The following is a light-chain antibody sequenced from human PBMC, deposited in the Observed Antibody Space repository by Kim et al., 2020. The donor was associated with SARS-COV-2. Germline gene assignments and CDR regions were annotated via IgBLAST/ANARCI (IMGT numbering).Light chain of an antibody. Sequence: SASVGDRVTITCRASQGISSALAWYQQKPGKAPKRVIYGASNLESAVPSRFSGSGSGTEFTLTITSLQPDDVATYYCQQYSIYWTFGQGTKVDIK. V-gene: IGKV1-13*02. CDR3: QQYSIYWT. J-gene: IGKJ1*01. CDR1: QGISSA. CDR2: GAS.